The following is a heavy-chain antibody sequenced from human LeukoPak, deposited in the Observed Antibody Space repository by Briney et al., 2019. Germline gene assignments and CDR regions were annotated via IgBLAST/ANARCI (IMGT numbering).Heavy chain of an antibody. CDR3: AREEDSYGAEVFDY. V-gene: IGHV3-30*04. D-gene: IGHD5-18*01. J-gene: IGHJ4*02. CDR2: ISYDGSNK. Sequence: GGSLRLSCAASGFTFSSYAMHWVRQAPGKGLEWVAVISYDGSNKYYADSVEGRFTISRDNSKNTLYLQMNSLRAEDTAVYYCAREEDSYGAEVFDYWGQGTLVTVSS. CDR1: GFTFSSYA.